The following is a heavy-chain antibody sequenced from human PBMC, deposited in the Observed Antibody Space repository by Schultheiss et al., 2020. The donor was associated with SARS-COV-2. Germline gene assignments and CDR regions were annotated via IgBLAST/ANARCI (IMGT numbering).Heavy chain of an antibody. V-gene: IGHV3-66*01. Sequence: GESLKISCAASGFTFSDYWMHWVRQAPGEGLMWVSVIYSGGSTYYADSVKGRFTISRDNAKNSLYLQMNSLRAEDTAVYYCAKFRAASQHWLDYWGQGTLVTVSS. D-gene: IGHD6-6*01. CDR1: GFTFSDYW. CDR2: IYSGGST. CDR3: AKFRAASQHWLDY. J-gene: IGHJ4*02.